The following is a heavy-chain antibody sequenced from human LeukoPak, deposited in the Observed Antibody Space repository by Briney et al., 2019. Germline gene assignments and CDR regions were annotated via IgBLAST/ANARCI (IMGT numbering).Heavy chain of an antibody. CDR3: ARRAAMARFDY. CDR1: GGSISSSSYY. CDR2: IYYSGST. V-gene: IGHV4-39*01. D-gene: IGHD5-18*01. Sequence: SETLSLTCTVSGGSISSSSYYWGWIRQPPGKGLEWIGSIYYSGSTHYNPSLKSRVTISVDTSKNQFSLKLSSVTAADTAVYYCARRAAMARFDYWGQGTLVTVSS. J-gene: IGHJ4*02.